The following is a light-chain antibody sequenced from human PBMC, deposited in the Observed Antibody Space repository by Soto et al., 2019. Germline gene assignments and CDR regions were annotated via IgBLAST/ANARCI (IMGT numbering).Light chain of an antibody. J-gene: IGKJ5*01. CDR2: DAS. V-gene: IGKV3-11*01. CDR1: QDIIRY. CDR3: QQRKNWPPIT. Sequence: ETVLTQSPATLSLSPGERATLSCRASQDIIRYLAWYQQKPGQAPRLLIYDASNRATDIPARFSGSGFGTDFTLTISSLEPEDFAVYYCQQRKNWPPITFGQGTRLEIK.